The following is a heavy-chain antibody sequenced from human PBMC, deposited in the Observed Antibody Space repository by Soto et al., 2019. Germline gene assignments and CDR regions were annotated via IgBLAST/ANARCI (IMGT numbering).Heavy chain of an antibody. J-gene: IGHJ4*02. Sequence: GGSLRLSCRFSGFIFGDYAMSWVRQVPRKGLERVGFIRSEDYGGKTEYGASVKGRFTISRDDSKSVAYLQMNSLKTEDTAVYFCTRAPEKYSSSSLLGDWGPGTLVTVSS. CDR2: IRSEDYGGKT. V-gene: IGHV3-49*04. D-gene: IGHD6-6*01. CDR1: GFIFGDYA. CDR3: TRAPEKYSSSSLLGD.